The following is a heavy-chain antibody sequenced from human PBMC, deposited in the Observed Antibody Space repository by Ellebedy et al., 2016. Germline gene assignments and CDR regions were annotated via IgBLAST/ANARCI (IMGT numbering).Heavy chain of an antibody. CDR2: IIPIFGTA. CDR3: AREQDYGGTLDY. V-gene: IGHV1-69*13. Sequence: SVKVSXXASGGTFSSYAISWVRQAPGQGLEWMGGIIPIFGTANYAQKFQGRVTITADESTSTAYMELRSLRSDDTAVYYCAREQDYGGTLDYWGQGTLVTVSS. CDR1: GGTFSSYA. D-gene: IGHD4-23*01. J-gene: IGHJ4*02.